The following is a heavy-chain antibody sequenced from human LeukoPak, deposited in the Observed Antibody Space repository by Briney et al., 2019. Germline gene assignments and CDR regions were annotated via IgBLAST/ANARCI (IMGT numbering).Heavy chain of an antibody. CDR1: GFTFSSYW. CDR3: AKAMGATNYFFDY. CDR2: IKQDGSEK. Sequence: GGSLRLSCAASGFTFSSYWMSWVRQAPGKGLEWVANIKQDGSEKYYVDSVKGRFTISRDNAKNSLYLQMNSLRAEDTAVYYCAKAMGATNYFFDYWGQGTLVTVSS. J-gene: IGHJ4*02. D-gene: IGHD1-26*01. V-gene: IGHV3-7*03.